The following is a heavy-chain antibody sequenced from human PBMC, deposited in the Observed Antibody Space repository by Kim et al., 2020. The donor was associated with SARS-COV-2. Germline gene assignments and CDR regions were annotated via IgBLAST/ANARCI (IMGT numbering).Heavy chain of an antibody. CDR3: AKYARGYSYGYYFDY. CDR1: GFTFSSYG. CDR2: ISYDGSNK. Sequence: GGSLRLSFAASGFTFSSYGMHWVRQAPGKGLEWVAVISYDGSNKYYADSVKGRFTISRDNSKNTLYLQMNSLRAEDTAVYYCAKYARGYSYGYYFDYWGQGTLVTVSS. D-gene: IGHD5-18*01. V-gene: IGHV3-30*18. J-gene: IGHJ4*02.